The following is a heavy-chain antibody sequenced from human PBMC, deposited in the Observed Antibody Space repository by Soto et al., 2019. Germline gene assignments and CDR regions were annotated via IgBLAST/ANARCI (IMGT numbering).Heavy chain of an antibody. CDR1: GGTFSSYA. CDR3: ARSSGDTAMVGPNNWFDP. CDR2: IIPIFGTA. D-gene: IGHD5-18*01. V-gene: IGHV1-69*13. J-gene: IGHJ5*02. Sequence: AVKVSCKACGGTFSSYAISWVRQAPGQGLEWMGGIIPIFGTANYAQKFQGRVTITADESTSTAYMELSSLRSEDTAVYYCARSSGDTAMVGPNNWFDPWGQGTLVTVSS.